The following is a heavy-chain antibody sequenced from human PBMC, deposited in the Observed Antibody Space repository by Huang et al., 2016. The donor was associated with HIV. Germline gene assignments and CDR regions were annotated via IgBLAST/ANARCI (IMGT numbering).Heavy chain of an antibody. CDR2: IQDDGTNK. V-gene: IGHV3-30*02. Sequence: QVQLVESGGGVVQPGGSLRLSCATSGFTFSSYGMHWVRQAPGLGLEWVAFIQDDGTNKYYSESVKGRFNISRDNSKNMLHLQMNNLRVEDTAAYFCAKVTLGFDYWGQGTWVTVSS. CDR3: AKVTLGFDY. D-gene: IGHD2-15*01. CDR1: GFTFSSYG. J-gene: IGHJ4*02.